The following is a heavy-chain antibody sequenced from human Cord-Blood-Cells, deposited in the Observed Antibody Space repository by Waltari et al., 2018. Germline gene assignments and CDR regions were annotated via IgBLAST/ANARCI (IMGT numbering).Heavy chain of an antibody. V-gene: IGHV1-69*01. D-gene: IGHD3-16*02. CDR2: IIPIFGTA. Sequence: QVQLVQSGAEVKKPGSSVKVSCKASGGTFSSYAISWVRQAPGQGLEWMGGIIPIFGTANYAQKFQGSVTITADESTSTAYMELSSLRSEDTAVYYCASQSYDYVWGSYRSNWFDPWGQGTLVTVSS. J-gene: IGHJ5*02. CDR1: GGTFSSYA. CDR3: ASQSYDYVWGSYRSNWFDP.